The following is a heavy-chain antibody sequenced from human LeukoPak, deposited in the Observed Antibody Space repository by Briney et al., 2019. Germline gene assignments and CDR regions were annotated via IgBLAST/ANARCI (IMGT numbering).Heavy chain of an antibody. CDR3: ARSDVDANLNRAYYYGMDV. D-gene: IGHD5-12*01. CDR1: GGTISSYA. CDR2: IIPIFGTA. V-gene: IGHV1-69*13. J-gene: IGHJ6*02. Sequence: SVKVSCKASGGTISSYAISWVRQAPGQGLEWMGGIIPIFGTANYAQKFQGRVTITADESTSTAYMELSSLRSEDTAVYYCARSDVDANLNRAYYYGMDVWGQGTTVTVSS.